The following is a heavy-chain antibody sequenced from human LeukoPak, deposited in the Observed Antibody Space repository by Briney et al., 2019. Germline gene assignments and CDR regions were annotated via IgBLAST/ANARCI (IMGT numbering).Heavy chain of an antibody. CDR1: GFTFSSYA. D-gene: IGHD5-18*01. Sequence: GGSLRLSCAASGFTFSSYAMSWVRQAPGKGLEWVSAISGSGGSTYYADSVKGRFTISRDNSKSTLYLQMNSLRAEDTAVYYCAKDRREYTAMARGFDYWGQGTLVTVSS. V-gene: IGHV3-23*01. CDR2: ISGSGGST. J-gene: IGHJ4*02. CDR3: AKDRREYTAMARGFDY.